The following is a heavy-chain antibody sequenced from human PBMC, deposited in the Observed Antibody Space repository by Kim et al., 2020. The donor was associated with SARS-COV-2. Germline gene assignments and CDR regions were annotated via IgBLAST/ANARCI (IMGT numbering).Heavy chain of an antibody. CDR2: ISASGRTP. Sequence: GGSLRLSCTASGFSFGNYSMSWVRHAPGKGLEWVSSISASGRTPYYIDSVKGRFTISRDNTKNTMYLQMNSLTADDTGRYYCAKARTWTYGDSWGQGTLV. V-gene: IGHV3-23*01. CDR1: GFSFGNYS. D-gene: IGHD3-10*01. CDR3: AKARTWTYGDS. J-gene: IGHJ5*01.